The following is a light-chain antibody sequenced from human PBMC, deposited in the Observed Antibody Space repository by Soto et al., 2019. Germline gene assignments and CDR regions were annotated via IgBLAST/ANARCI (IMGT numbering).Light chain of an antibody. Sequence: EIVLTQSPGTLSLSPGERATLSCRASQSVISTDLAWYQQKPGQAPRLLVYAASSRAAGIPDRFSGSGSGTDFTLTISRLEPEDFAVDYCQQYGTSPPDFGGGTRVEI. CDR2: AAS. CDR3: QQYGTSPPD. CDR1: QSVISTD. J-gene: IGKJ4*01. V-gene: IGKV3-20*01.